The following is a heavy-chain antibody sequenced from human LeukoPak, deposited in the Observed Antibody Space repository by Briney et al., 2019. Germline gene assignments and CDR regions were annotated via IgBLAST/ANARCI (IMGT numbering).Heavy chain of an antibody. CDR3: AKGYYDSSGYCDY. CDR1: GGSISSGSYY. CDR2: IYTSGST. Sequence: SETLSLTCTVSGGSISSGSYYWSWIRQPAGKGLEWIGRIYTSGSTNYNPSLKSRVTISVDTSKNQFSLKLSSVTAADTAVYYCAKGYYDSSGYCDYWGQGTLVTVSS. V-gene: IGHV4-61*02. J-gene: IGHJ4*02. D-gene: IGHD3-22*01.